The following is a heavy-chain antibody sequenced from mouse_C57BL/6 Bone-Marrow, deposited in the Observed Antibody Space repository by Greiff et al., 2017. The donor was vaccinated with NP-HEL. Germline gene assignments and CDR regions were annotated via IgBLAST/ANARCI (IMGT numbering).Heavy chain of an antibody. CDR1: GFTFSSYG. V-gene: IGHV5-6*01. CDR2: ISSGGSYT. D-gene: IGHD1-3*01. J-gene: IGHJ1*03. CDR3: ARHESNYWYFDV. Sequence: EVQLVESGGDLVKPGGSLKLSCAASGFTFSSYGMSWVRQTPDKRLEWVATISSGGSYTYYPDSVKGRFTISRDNAKNTLYLQMSRLKSEDTAMYYCARHESNYWYFDVWGTGTTVTVSS.